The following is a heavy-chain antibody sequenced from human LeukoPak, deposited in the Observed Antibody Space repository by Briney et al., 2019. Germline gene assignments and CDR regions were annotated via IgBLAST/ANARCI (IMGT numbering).Heavy chain of an antibody. J-gene: IGHJ4*02. D-gene: IGHD3-16*01. Sequence: GGSLRLSCAASGFAFSSYAMSWVRQAPGKGLEWVSAISGSGASTYYADSVKGRFTISRDSSKSTLYLQMNSLRAEDTAVYYCAKSQGPPKGGTDCWGQGTLVTVSS. CDR3: AKSQGPPKGGTDC. CDR2: ISGSGAST. V-gene: IGHV3-23*01. CDR1: GFAFSSYA.